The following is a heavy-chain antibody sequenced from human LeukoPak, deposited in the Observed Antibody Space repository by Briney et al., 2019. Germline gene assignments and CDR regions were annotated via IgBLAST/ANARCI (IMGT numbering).Heavy chain of an antibody. CDR1: GGSFSGYY. D-gene: IGHD2-2*02. J-gene: IGHJ4*02. V-gene: IGHV4-34*01. Sequence: SETLSLTCAVYGGSFSGYYWSWLRQPPGKGLEWIGEINHSGSTNYNPSLKSRVTISVDTSKNQFSLKLSSVTAADTAVYYCAEYCTSTSCYNYWGQGTLVTVSS. CDR3: AEYCTSTSCYNY. CDR2: INHSGST.